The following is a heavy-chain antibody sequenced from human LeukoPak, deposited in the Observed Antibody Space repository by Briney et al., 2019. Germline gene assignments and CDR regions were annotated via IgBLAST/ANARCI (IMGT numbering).Heavy chain of an antibody. CDR2: IYTSGST. CDR1: GVSISNYY. CDR3: ARSLSGSYSYVDY. Sequence: PSETLSLTCIVSGVSISNYYWSWIRQPAGKGLEWIGCIYTSGSTIYKPSLKSRVTMSAATSKTQFSLKLSSVTAADTAVYYCARSLSGSYSYVDYWGQGTLVTVSS. V-gene: IGHV4-4*07. J-gene: IGHJ4*02. D-gene: IGHD1-26*01.